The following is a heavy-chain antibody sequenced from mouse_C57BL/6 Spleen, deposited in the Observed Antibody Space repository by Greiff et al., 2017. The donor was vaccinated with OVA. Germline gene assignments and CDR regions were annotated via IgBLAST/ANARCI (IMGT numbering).Heavy chain of an antibody. J-gene: IGHJ3*01. Sequence: EVQLQQSGPELVKPGDSVKISCKASGYSFTGYFMNWVMQSHGKSLEWIGRINPYNGDTFYNQKFKGKATLTVDKSSSTAHMELRSLTSEDSAVYYCARSEIYDGYYGAYWGQGTLVTVSA. CDR1: GYSFTGYF. D-gene: IGHD2-3*01. CDR3: ARSEIYDGYYGAY. V-gene: IGHV1-20*01. CDR2: INPYNGDT.